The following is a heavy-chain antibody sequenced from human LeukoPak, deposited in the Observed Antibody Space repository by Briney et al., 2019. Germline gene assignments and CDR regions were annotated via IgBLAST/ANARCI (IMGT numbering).Heavy chain of an antibody. CDR3: ARFPKGGLFMDV. V-gene: IGHV3-21*01. CDR1: GFTFSSYS. CDR2: ISSSSSYI. J-gene: IGHJ6*03. Sequence: PGGSLRLSCAASGFTFSSYSMNWVRQAPGKGLEWVSSISSSSSYIYYADSVKGRFTISRDNAKNSLYLQMNSLRAEDTAVYYCARFPKGGLFMDVWGKGTTVTVSS. D-gene: IGHD1-26*01.